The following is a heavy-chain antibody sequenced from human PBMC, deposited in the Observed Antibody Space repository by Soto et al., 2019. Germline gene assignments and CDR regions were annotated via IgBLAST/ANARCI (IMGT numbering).Heavy chain of an antibody. D-gene: IGHD6-6*01. J-gene: IGHJ4*02. CDR1: GGTFSSYA. CDR3: ARDREIYSSSSPLYFDY. CDR2: IIPIFGTA. V-gene: IGHV1-69*13. Sequence: ASVKVSCKASGGTFSSYAISWVRQAPGQGLEWMGGIIPIFGTANYAQKFQGRVTITADESTSTAYMELSSLRSEDTAVYYCARDREIYSSSSPLYFDYWGQGTLVTVSS.